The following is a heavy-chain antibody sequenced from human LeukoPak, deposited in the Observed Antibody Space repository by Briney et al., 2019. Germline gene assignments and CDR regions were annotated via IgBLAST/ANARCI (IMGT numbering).Heavy chain of an antibody. V-gene: IGHV4-34*01. Sequence: SETLSLTCAVYGGSFSGYYWSWIRQPPGKGLEWIGEINHSGSTNYNPSLKSRVTISVDTSKNQFSLKLSSVTAADTAVYYCARTNVGATLDYWGQGTLVTVSS. CDR2: INHSGST. CDR3: ARTNVGATLDY. J-gene: IGHJ4*02. CDR1: GGSFSGYY. D-gene: IGHD1-26*01.